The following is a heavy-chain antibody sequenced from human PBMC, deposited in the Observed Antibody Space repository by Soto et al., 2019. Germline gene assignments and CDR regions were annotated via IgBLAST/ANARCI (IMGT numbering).Heavy chain of an antibody. D-gene: IGHD3-9*01. CDR3: AISGADILTGYYYS. V-gene: IGHV3-30*03. Sequence: QVQLVESGGGVVQPGRSLRLSCAASGFTFSNYGMHWVRQAPGKGLEWVAVISYDGSNRYYADSVKGRFTISRDNSKNTLYLQVNSLRAEDTAVYYCAISGADILTGYYYSWGQGTLVTVSS. CDR2: ISYDGSNR. CDR1: GFTFSNYG. J-gene: IGHJ4*02.